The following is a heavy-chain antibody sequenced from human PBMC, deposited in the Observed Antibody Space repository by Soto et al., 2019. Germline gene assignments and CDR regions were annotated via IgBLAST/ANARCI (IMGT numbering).Heavy chain of an antibody. V-gene: IGHV4-61*01. D-gene: IGHD3-22*01. CDR2: IYYSGST. CDR1: GGSVSSGSYY. Sequence: QVQLQESGPGLVKPSETLSLTCTVSGGSVSSGSYYWSWIRQPPGKGLEWIGYIYYSGSTNYNPSLMSRVTISVVTSKNQFSLKLSSVTAADTAVYYCARVGNYYDSSGYRPFDYWGQGTLVTVSS. CDR3: ARVGNYYDSSGYRPFDY. J-gene: IGHJ4*02.